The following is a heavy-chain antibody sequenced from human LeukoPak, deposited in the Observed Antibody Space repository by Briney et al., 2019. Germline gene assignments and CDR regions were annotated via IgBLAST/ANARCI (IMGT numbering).Heavy chain of an antibody. Sequence: PGGSLRLSCTASGFTFSSYAMSWVRQAPGKGLEWVSGISGSDGSTYYADSVKGRFTISRDNSKNTLYLQMNSLRAEDTAVYYCAKSLSSGWYDGYFQHWGQGTLVTVSS. V-gene: IGHV3-23*01. CDR1: GFTFSSYA. CDR2: ISGSDGST. D-gene: IGHD6-19*01. CDR3: AKSLSSGWYDGYFQH. J-gene: IGHJ1*01.